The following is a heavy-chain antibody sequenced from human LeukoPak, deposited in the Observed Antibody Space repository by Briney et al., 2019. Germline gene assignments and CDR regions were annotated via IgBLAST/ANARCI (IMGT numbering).Heavy chain of an antibody. J-gene: IGHJ6*02. CDR3: AREGQTGTTGHYYYGMDV. CDR2: IIPILGIA. Sequence: SVKVSCKASGGTFSSYAISWVRQAPGQGLEWMGSIIPILGIANYAQKFQGRVTITADKSTSTAYMELSSLRSEDTAVYYCAREGQTGTTGHYYYGMDVWGQGTTVTVSS. CDR1: GGTFSSYA. D-gene: IGHD1-1*01. V-gene: IGHV1-69*04.